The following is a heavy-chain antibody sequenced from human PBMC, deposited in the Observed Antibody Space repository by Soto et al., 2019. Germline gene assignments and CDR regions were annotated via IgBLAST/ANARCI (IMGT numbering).Heavy chain of an antibody. D-gene: IGHD2-2*02. Sequence: SETLSLTCTVSGGSISSGGYYWSWIRQHPGKGLEWIGYIYYSGSTYYNPSLKSRVTISVDTSKNQFSLKLSSVTAADTAVYYCARTLGCSSTSCYSYYYYMDVWGKGTTVTAP. V-gene: IGHV4-31*03. CDR3: ARTLGCSSTSCYSYYYYMDV. CDR2: IYYSGST. J-gene: IGHJ6*03. CDR1: GGSISSGGYY.